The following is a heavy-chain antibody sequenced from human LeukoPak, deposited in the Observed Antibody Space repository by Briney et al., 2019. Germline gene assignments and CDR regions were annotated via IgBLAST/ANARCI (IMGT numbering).Heavy chain of an antibody. CDR1: GGTFSSYA. J-gene: IGHJ6*03. CDR2: IIPIFGTA. Sequence: ASVKVSCKASGGTFSSYAISWVRQAPGQGLEWMGGIIPIFGTANYAQKFQGRVTITADESTSTAYMELSSLRSEDTAVYYCARVTEYYYGSGSNRLSTQYYYYYMDVWGKGTTDTVSS. D-gene: IGHD3-10*01. CDR3: ARVTEYYYGSGSNRLSTQYYYYYMDV. V-gene: IGHV1-69*13.